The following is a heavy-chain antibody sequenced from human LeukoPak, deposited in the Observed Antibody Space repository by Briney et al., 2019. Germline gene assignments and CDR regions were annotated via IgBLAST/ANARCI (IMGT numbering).Heavy chain of an antibody. CDR2: INHSGST. V-gene: IGHV4-34*01. CDR1: GGSFSGYY. J-gene: IGHJ4*02. D-gene: IGHD6-6*01. CDR3: ARAPSSPSAYFDY. Sequence: PSETLSLTCAVYGGSFSGYYWSWIRQPPGKGLEWIGEINHSGSTNYNPSLKSRVTISVDTSKNQFSLKLSSVTAADTAVYYCARAPSSPSAYFDYWGQGTLVTVSS.